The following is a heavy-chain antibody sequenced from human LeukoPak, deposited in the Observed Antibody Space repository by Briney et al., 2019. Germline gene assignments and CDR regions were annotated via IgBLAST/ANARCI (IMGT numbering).Heavy chain of an antibody. Sequence: PSETLSLTCTVSGGSISGYYWSWIRQPPGKGLEWIAYISYSGSTNYNPSLKSRVTISVDTSKNQFSLRLSSVTAADTAVYYCARASYSYDINGWVPFDYWGQGTLVTVSS. CDR3: ARASYSYDINGWVPFDY. J-gene: IGHJ4*02. V-gene: IGHV4-59*08. D-gene: IGHD3-22*01. CDR2: ISYSGST. CDR1: GGSISGYY.